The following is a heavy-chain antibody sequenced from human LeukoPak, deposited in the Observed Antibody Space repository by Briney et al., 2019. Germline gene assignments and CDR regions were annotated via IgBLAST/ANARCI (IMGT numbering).Heavy chain of an antibody. CDR2: ISTGGGST. J-gene: IGHJ4*02. CDR1: GFTFTAYA. Sequence: GGSLRLSCAASGFTFTAYAMSWVRQAPGKGLEWVSAISTGGGSTNYADSVKGRFTISRDNSKNTLYLQMNSLRAEDTAVYYCARDRPSWGSCFDYWGQGTLVTVSS. V-gene: IGHV3-23*01. CDR3: ARDRPSWGSCFDY. D-gene: IGHD3-16*01.